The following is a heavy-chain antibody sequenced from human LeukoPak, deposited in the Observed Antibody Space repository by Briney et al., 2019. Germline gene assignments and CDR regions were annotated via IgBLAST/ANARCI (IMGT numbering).Heavy chain of an antibody. CDR2: ISSSSSYI. J-gene: IGHJ6*03. Sequence: GGSLRLSCAASGFTFSSYSMNWVRQAPGKGLEWVSSISSSSSYIYYADSVKGRFTISRDNAKNSLYLQMNSLRAEDTAVYYGARDQSTVYCSGGSCYNYYYYMDVWGKGTTVTVSS. V-gene: IGHV3-21*01. D-gene: IGHD2-15*01. CDR1: GFTFSSYS. CDR3: ARDQSTVYCSGGSCYNYYYYMDV.